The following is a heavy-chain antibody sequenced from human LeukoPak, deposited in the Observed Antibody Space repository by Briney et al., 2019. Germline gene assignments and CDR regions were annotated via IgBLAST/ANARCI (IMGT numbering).Heavy chain of an antibody. CDR1: GFTFSSYS. CDR2: ISSSYI. D-gene: IGHD4-17*01. J-gene: IGHJ4*02. CDR3: ARETVTTYSYYFDY. Sequence: PGGSLRLSCAASGFTFSSYSMNWVRQAPGKGLEWVSSISSSYIYNADSVKGRFTISRDNAKNSLYLQMNSLRAEDTAVYYCARETVTTYSYYFDYWGQGTLVTVSS. V-gene: IGHV3-21*01.